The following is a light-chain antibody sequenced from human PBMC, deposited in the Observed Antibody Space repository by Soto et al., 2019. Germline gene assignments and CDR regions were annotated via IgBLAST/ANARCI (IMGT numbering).Light chain of an antibody. V-gene: IGLV2-14*03. CDR2: DVT. Sequence: QSVLTQPASVSGSPGQSITISCTGTSSDVGGYNYVSWYQHHPGKAPKFMIYDVTNRPSGVSNRFSGSKSGNTASLTISGLQAEDEADYYCTSYTTSSPYLVFGGGTKLTVL. J-gene: IGLJ3*02. CDR1: SSDVGGYNY. CDR3: TSYTTSSPYLV.